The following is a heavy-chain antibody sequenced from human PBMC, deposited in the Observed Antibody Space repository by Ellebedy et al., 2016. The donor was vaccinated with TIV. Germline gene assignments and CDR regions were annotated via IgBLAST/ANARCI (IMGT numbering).Heavy chain of an antibody. CDR3: VKGQGYYGSGTYEALDY. CDR1: GFSFSSYA. D-gene: IGHD3-10*01. J-gene: IGHJ4*02. CDR2: ISSDGGST. V-gene: IGHV3-64D*06. Sequence: GGSLRLSXSASGFSFSSYAMHWVRQAPGKGLEYLSGISSDGGSTYYADSVKGRFTISRDNSKNTLYLQMSSLRVEVMAVYYCVKGQGYYGSGTYEALDYWGQGTLVTVSS.